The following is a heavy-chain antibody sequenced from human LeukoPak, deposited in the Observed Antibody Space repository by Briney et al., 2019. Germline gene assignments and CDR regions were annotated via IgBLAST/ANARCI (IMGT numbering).Heavy chain of an antibody. V-gene: IGHV4-39*07. J-gene: IGHJ1*01. CDR1: GGSLSSSSYF. Sequence: SETLSLTCTVSGGSLSSSSYFWAWIRQPPGKGLEWIGSIFYSGTPYYDPSLKSRVTILIDTSKNQFSLELTSVTAADTAVYYCARRVRYIGIQYWGQGTLVTVSS. CDR3: ARRVRYIGIQY. CDR2: IFYSGTP. D-gene: IGHD1-14*01.